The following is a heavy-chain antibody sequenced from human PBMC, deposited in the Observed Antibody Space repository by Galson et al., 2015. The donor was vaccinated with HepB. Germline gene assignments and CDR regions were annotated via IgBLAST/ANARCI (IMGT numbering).Heavy chain of an antibody. CDR1: GGTFSSYA. Sequence: SVKVSCKASGGTFSSYAISWVRQAPGQGLEWMGRIIPILGIANYAQKFQGRVTITADKSTSTAYMELSSLRSEDTAVYCCARDPGGYNLVSTDYWGQGTLVTVSS. V-gene: IGHV1-69*04. J-gene: IGHJ4*02. CDR2: IIPILGIA. CDR3: ARDPGGYNLVSTDY. D-gene: IGHD5-24*01.